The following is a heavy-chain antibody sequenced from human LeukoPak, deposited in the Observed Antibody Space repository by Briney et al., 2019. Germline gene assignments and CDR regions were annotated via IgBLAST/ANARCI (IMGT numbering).Heavy chain of an antibody. Sequence: PGRSLRLSCAASGFTFDDYAMHWVRQAPGKGLEWVSGISWNSGSIGYADSVKGRFTISRDNAKNSLYLQMNSLRAEDTALYYCAKYVSSTRYYYYGMDVWGQGTTVTFSS. CDR3: AKYVSSTRYYYYGMDV. V-gene: IGHV3-9*01. D-gene: IGHD2-2*01. CDR1: GFTFDDYA. CDR2: ISWNSGSI. J-gene: IGHJ6*02.